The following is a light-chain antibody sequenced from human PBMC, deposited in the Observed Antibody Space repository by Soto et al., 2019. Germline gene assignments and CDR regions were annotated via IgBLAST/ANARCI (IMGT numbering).Light chain of an antibody. CDR2: AAS. J-gene: IGKJ4*01. Sequence: DIQMTQSPSSLSASVGDIVTITCRASQSMTSYLNWYQQKPGKAPKLLIYAASSLQSGVPSRFSGSGSGTDFTLTISSLQPEDFATYYCQQSYSIPLTFGGGTK. V-gene: IGKV1-39*01. CDR1: QSMTSY. CDR3: QQSYSIPLT.